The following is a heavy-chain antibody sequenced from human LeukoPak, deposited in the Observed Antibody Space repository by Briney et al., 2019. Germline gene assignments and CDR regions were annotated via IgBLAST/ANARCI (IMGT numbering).Heavy chain of an antibody. D-gene: IGHD3-9*01. J-gene: IGHJ6*02. V-gene: IGHV3-48*02. CDR1: GFTFSTSG. Sequence: PGGSLRLSCAASGFTFSTSGLGWVRQAPGKGLEWVSYITSGFVTHYIDSVKGRFTISRDNDKNSLYLQMNSLREEDTAVYYCARDEPETYYDILTGYYIFAPYYYYGMDVWGQGTTVTVSS. CDR2: ITSGFVT. CDR3: ARDEPETYYDILTGYYIFAPYYYYGMDV.